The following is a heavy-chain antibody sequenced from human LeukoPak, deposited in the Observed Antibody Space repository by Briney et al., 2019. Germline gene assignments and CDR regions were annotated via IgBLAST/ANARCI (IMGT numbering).Heavy chain of an antibody. CDR3: ARVNKGRSSTTTRHNWFDP. CDR2: INHNGNVN. Sequence: PGGSLRLSCAASGFTFSSYWMNWARQAPGKGLEWVASINHNGNVNYYVDSVKGRFTISRDNAKNSLYLQMNSLRAEDTAVYYCARVNKGRSSTTTRHNWFDPWGQGTLVTVSS. V-gene: IGHV3-7*03. J-gene: IGHJ5*02. CDR1: GFTFSSYW. D-gene: IGHD2-2*01.